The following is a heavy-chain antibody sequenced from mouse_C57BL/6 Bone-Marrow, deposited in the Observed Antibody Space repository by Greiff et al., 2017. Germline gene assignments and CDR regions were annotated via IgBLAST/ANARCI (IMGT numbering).Heavy chain of an antibody. J-gene: IGHJ1*03. CDR1: GYTFTSYW. CDR2: IDPSDSYT. D-gene: IGHD4-1*01. V-gene: IGHV1-59*01. Sequence: VQLQQPGAELVRPGTSVKLSCKASGYTFTSYWMHWVKQRPGQGLEWIGVIDPSDSYTNYNQKFKGKATLTVDPSSSTAYMQLSSLTSEDSAVYCGARWRTGTSDWYVDVWGTGTTVTVSS. CDR3: ARWRTGTSDWYVDV.